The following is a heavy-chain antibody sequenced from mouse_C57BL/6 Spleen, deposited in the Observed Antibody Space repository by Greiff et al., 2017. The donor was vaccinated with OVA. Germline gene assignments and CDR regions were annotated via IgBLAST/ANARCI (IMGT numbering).Heavy chain of an antibody. D-gene: IGHD4-1*01. CDR2: INPNNGGT. CDR1: GYTFTDYY. J-gene: IGHJ3*01. CDR3: ARDWD. V-gene: IGHV1-26*01. Sequence: EVQLQQSGPELVKPGASVKISCKASGYTFTDYYMNWVKQSHGKSLEWIGDINPNNGGTSYKQKFKGKATLTVDKSSSTAYMELRSLTSEDSAVYYCARDWDWGQGTLVTVSA.